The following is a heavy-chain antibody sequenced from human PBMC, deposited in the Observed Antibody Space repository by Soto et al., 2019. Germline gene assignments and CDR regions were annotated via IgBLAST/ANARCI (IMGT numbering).Heavy chain of an antibody. Sequence: ASLKVSCKASGYTFTNYATHWVRQAPGQRLEGMGWINAGNGNTKYSQKFQGRVTITRDTSASTAYMELSSLRSEDTAVYYCARVSGYYLPDYWGQGTLVTVSS. CDR2: INAGNGNT. D-gene: IGHD5-12*01. CDR1: GYTFTNYA. J-gene: IGHJ4*02. CDR3: ARVSGYYLPDY. V-gene: IGHV1-3*01.